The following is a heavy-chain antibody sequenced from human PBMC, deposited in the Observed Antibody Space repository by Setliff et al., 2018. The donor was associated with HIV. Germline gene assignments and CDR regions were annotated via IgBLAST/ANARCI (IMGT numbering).Heavy chain of an antibody. CDR1: GFSLSKYW. J-gene: IGHJ4*02. Sequence: GGSLRLSCAAPGFSLSKYWMSWVRQAPGKGLEWVANINQDGRERYYVDSLKGRLTISRDNARNSVYLQMNSLRVEDTAVYYCARELHWNDGVDQWGQGTLVTVSS. CDR3: ARELHWNDGVDQ. V-gene: IGHV3-7*03. D-gene: IGHD1-1*01. CDR2: INQDGRER.